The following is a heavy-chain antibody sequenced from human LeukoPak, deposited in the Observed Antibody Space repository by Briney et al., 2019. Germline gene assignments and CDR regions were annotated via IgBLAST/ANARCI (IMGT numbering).Heavy chain of an antibody. CDR2: IIPIFGTA. CDR1: GGTFSSYA. V-gene: IGHV1-69*13. CDR3: VRDGYGGNPGNY. J-gene: IGHJ4*01. D-gene: IGHD4-23*01. Sequence: ASVKVSCKPSGGTFSSYAVSWVPQSPGQRLEWMGGIIPIFGTAKYAKTFKRRVAVSADESTSTAYLELCSLRSEDTAVSYCVRDGYGGNPGNYWGQGTLVTVSS.